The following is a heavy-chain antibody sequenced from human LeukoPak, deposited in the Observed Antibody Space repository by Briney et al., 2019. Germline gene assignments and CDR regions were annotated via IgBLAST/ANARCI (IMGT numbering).Heavy chain of an antibody. Sequence: PGRSLRLSCAASGFTFSSYGMHWVRQAPGKGLEWVAVISYDGSNKYYADSVKGRFTISRDNSKNTLYLQMNSLRAEDAAVYYCAKDFPYDSSGYLGVIDYWGQGTLVTVSS. CDR1: GFTFSSYG. J-gene: IGHJ4*02. CDR2: ISYDGSNK. V-gene: IGHV3-30*18. D-gene: IGHD3-22*01. CDR3: AKDFPYDSSGYLGVIDY.